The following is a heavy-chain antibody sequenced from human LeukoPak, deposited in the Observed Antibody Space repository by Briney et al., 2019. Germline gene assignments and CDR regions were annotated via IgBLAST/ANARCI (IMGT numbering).Heavy chain of an antibody. CDR2: LNPNSGGT. D-gene: IGHD6-13*01. J-gene: IGHJ5*02. CDR1: GYTFTGYY. Sequence: GASVKVTRKASGYTFTGYYMDWVRQAHGQGLEWMGWLNPNSGGTNDAQKFQGRVTMARDTSISTAYMELSRLRSDDTAVYYWARGTGVAAALGAVNWFDPWGQGTLVTVSS. CDR3: ARGTGVAAALGAVNWFDP. V-gene: IGHV1-2*02.